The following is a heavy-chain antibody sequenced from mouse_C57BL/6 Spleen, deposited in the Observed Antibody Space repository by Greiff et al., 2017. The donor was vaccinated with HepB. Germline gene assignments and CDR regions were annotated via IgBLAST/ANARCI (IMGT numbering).Heavy chain of an antibody. CDR1: GFTFSDYY. V-gene: IGHV5-16*01. J-gene: IGHJ4*01. Sequence: EVQVVESEGGLVQPGSSMKLSCTASGFTFSDYYMAWVRQVPEKGLEWVANINYDGSSTYYLDSLKSRFIISRDNAKNILYLQMSSLKSEDTATYYCARDRGITTVVAPYCAMDYWGQGTSVTVSS. D-gene: IGHD1-1*01. CDR2: INYDGSST. CDR3: ARDRGITTVVAPYCAMDY.